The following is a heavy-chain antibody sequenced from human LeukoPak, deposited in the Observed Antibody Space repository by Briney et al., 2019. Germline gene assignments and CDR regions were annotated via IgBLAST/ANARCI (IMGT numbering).Heavy chain of an antibody. CDR2: IWYDGSNK. J-gene: IGHJ4*02. CDR1: GFTLSSYG. Sequence: GGSLRLSCAASGFTLSSYGMHWVRQAPGKGLEWVAAIWYDGSNKYYADSVKGRFTISRDNSKNTLYLQMNSLRAEDTAVYYCAREPSFYGDYFGFDYWGQGTLVTVSS. D-gene: IGHD4-17*01. CDR3: AREPSFYGDYFGFDY. V-gene: IGHV3-33*01.